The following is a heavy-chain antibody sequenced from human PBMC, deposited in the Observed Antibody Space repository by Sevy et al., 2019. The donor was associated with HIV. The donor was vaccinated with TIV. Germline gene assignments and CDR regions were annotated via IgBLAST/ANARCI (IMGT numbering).Heavy chain of an antibody. CDR3: ARGSHYYGSGSPVPKYNWFDP. CDR1: GYTFTSYG. D-gene: IGHD3-10*01. CDR2: ISAYNGNT. Sequence: ASVKVSCKASGYTFTSYGISWVRQAPGQGLEWMGWISAYNGNTSYAQKLQGRVTMTTDTCTSTAYMELRSLRSDDTAVYYCARGSHYYGSGSPVPKYNWFDPWGQRTLVTVSS. V-gene: IGHV1-18*04. J-gene: IGHJ5*02.